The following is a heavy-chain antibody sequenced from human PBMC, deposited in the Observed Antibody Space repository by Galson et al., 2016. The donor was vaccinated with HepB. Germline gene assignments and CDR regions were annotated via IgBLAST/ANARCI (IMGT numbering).Heavy chain of an antibody. CDR1: GFTFNSYW. CDR2: IKQDGSEK. Sequence: SLRLSCAASGFTFNSYWMNWVRQAPGKGLEWVANIKQDGSEKYYLDSVRGRFTISRDNSKNTLYLQMNSLRVEDTAVYYCASPVPLGDWGQGTLVTVSS. V-gene: IGHV3-7*03. CDR3: ASPVPLGD. D-gene: IGHD2-21*01. J-gene: IGHJ4*02.